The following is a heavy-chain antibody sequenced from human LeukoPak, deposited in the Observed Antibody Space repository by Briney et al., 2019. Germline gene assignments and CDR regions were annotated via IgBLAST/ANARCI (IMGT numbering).Heavy chain of an antibody. Sequence: GGSLRLSCAASGFIFSSHSMNWVRQAPGEGLEWVSAIGGSSTSIYYADLVKGRFTVSRDNAKNSLFLPMDSLRAEDTAIYYCARETGEAFDIWGQGTMVTVSS. CDR2: IGGSSTSI. D-gene: IGHD3-10*01. J-gene: IGHJ3*02. CDR3: ARETGEAFDI. V-gene: IGHV3-21*01. CDR1: GFIFSSHS.